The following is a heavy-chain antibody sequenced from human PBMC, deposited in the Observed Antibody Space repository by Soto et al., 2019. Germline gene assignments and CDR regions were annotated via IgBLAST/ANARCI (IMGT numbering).Heavy chain of an antibody. Sequence: GASVKVSCKGCGNSLTYVYLRWVRQAPGQALEWMGWITPFNGNTKYAEKFQDRVTFTGDTFLNTAYMELSSLRSDDTAMFYCASGRYDASGYFDYWGQGTLVTVSS. D-gene: IGHD3-22*01. CDR2: ITPFNGNT. CDR1: GNSLTYVY. J-gene: IGHJ4*02. V-gene: IGHV1-45*02. CDR3: ASGRYDASGYFDY.